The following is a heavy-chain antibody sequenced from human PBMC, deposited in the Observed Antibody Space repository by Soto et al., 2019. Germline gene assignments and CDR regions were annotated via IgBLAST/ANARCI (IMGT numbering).Heavy chain of an antibody. CDR1: GFTFSDYY. CDR2: ISSSGSTI. J-gene: IGHJ4*02. D-gene: IGHD2-2*02. V-gene: IGHV3-11*01. Sequence: GGSLRLSCAASGFTFSDYYMSWIRQAPGKGLEWVSYISSSGSTIYYADSVKGRFTISRDNAKNSLYLQMNSLRAEDTAVYDCARDPGGYCSSTSCYTTPYFDYWGQGTLVTVSS. CDR3: ARDPGGYCSSTSCYTTPYFDY.